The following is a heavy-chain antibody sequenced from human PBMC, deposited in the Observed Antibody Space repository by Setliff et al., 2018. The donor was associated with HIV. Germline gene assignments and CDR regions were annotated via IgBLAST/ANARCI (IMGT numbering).Heavy chain of an antibody. CDR1: GITFSGYS. CDR2: ITGSGGNT. Sequence: PGGSLRLSCAAFGITFSGYSMCWVRQAPGKGRAGVSTITGSGGNTYYADSVKGRFTISRENSKNTCYLQMNSLRAEDTALYYCARKYYYDSSGYYSFDYWGQGALVTVSS. D-gene: IGHD3-22*01. J-gene: IGHJ4*02. V-gene: IGHV3-23*01. CDR3: ARKYYYDSSGYYSFDY.